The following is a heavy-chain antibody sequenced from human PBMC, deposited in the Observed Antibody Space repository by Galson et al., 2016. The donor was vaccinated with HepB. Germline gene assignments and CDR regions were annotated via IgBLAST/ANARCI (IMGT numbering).Heavy chain of an antibody. CDR1: EFTVSGTY. V-gene: IGHV3-66*01. J-gene: IGHJ4*02. D-gene: IGHD3-22*01. CDR3: TRDSPQVDISGGWGFYDS. Sequence: SLRLSCAASEFTVSGTYMNWIRQAPGKGLEWVSMIANDGTTYYADSVKGRFFISRDTSKNTMYLQMNSLWAEDTAVYYCTRDSPQVDISGGWGFYDSWGQGTLVTVSS. CDR2: IANDGTT.